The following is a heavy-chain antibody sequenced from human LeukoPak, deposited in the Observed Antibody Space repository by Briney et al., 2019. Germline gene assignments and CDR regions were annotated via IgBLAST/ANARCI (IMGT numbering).Heavy chain of an antibody. CDR3: ARVEQSWYSSSLPFDY. CDR1: GFTFGDYC. Sequence: PGGSLRLSCAASGFTFGDYCMSWIRQAPGKGLEWVSYISSSGMTIHYADSVKGRFTTSRDNAKNSLYLQMNSLRAEDTAVYYCARVEQSWYSSSLPFDYWGQGTLVTVSS. D-gene: IGHD6-13*01. J-gene: IGHJ4*02. V-gene: IGHV3-11*04. CDR2: ISSSGMTI.